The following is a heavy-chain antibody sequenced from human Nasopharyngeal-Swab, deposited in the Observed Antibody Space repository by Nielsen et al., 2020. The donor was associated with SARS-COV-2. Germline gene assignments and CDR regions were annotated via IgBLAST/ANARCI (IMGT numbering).Heavy chain of an antibody. V-gene: IGHV3-23*01. CDR1: GFTFNTYA. CDR3: AKDRDSGDDSDDYYHYYGMDV. D-gene: IGHD5-12*01. CDR2: ISGSDYST. Sequence: GESLKISCAASGFTFNTYAISWVRQAPGKGLEWVSVISGSDYSTKYADSVKGRFTIPRDNSKNTVNLQMNSLRAEDTAIYYCAKDRDSGDDSDDYYHYYGMDVWGQGTTVTVSS. J-gene: IGHJ6*02.